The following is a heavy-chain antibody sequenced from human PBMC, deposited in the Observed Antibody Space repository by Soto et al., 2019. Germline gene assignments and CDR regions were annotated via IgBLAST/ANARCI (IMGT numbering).Heavy chain of an antibody. J-gene: IGHJ6*02. V-gene: IGHV4-59*08. Sequence: QVQLLESGPGLVKPSETLSLTCTVSGGSISSYYWSWIRQPPGKGLEWIGYIYYSGSTNHNPSLKSGVTISVDTSKNQFSLKPSSVTAADTAVYYCAGLGYCSSTSCSKYYYGMDVWGQGTTVTVSS. CDR3: AGLGYCSSTSCSKYYYGMDV. D-gene: IGHD2-2*01. CDR2: IYYSGST. CDR1: GGSISSYY.